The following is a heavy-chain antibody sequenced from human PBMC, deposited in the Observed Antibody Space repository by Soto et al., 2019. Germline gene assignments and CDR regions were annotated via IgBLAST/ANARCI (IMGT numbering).Heavy chain of an antibody. CDR1: AGSISSSSYY. V-gene: IGHV4-39*01. CDR3: ARHRGNFYAHFLY. Sequence: QLQLQESGPRLVKPSETLSLTCTVSAGSISSSSYYWGWVRQPPGMGLQWIGTISYSGSTYYNPSLKTRVTISVDTSKHQYSLKLTSVTAADTAVYYCARHRGNFYAHFLYWGRGTLVTVSS. D-gene: IGHD1-26*01. J-gene: IGHJ4*02. CDR2: ISYSGST.